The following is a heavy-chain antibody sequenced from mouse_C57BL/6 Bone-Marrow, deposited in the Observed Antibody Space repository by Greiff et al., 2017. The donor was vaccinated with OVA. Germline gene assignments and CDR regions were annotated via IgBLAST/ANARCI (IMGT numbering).Heavy chain of an antibody. CDR1: GFTFSDYG. CDR2: ISSGSSTI. CDR3: ARLTVVDYYAMDY. V-gene: IGHV5-17*01. Sequence: EVMLVESGGGLVKPGGSLKLSCAASGFTFSDYGMHWVRQAPEKGLEWVAYISSGSSTIYYADTVKGRFTISRDNAKNTLFLQMTSLRSEDTAMYYCARLTVVDYYAMDYWGQGTSVTVSS. D-gene: IGHD1-1*01. J-gene: IGHJ4*01.